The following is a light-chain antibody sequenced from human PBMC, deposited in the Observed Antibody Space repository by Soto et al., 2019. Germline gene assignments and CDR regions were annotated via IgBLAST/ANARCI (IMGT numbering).Light chain of an antibody. J-gene: IGLJ1*01. CDR2: GNS. CDR3: QSYDSSYYV. V-gene: IGLV1-40*01. Sequence: QSVLTQPPSVSGAPGQRVTISCTGSSSNIGAGYDVHWYQQLPGTAPKLLIYGNSNRPSGVPDRFSGSKSGTSASLAITGLQAEDEADYYSQSYDSSYYVFGTGTKVTVL. CDR1: SSNIGAGYD.